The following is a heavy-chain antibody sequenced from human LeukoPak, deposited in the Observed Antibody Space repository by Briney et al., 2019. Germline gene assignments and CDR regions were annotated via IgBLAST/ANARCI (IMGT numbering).Heavy chain of an antibody. CDR2: MNPNSGNT. D-gene: IGHD3-16*02. J-gene: IGHJ5*02. CDR1: GYTFTSYD. Sequence: GGSVKVSCKASGYTFTSYDINWVRQATGQGLEWMGWMNPNSGNTGYAQKFQGRVTMTRNTSISTAYMELSSLRSEDTAVYYCAGVESYDYVWGSYRPNWFDPWGQGTLVTVSS. V-gene: IGHV1-8*01. CDR3: AGVESYDYVWGSYRPNWFDP.